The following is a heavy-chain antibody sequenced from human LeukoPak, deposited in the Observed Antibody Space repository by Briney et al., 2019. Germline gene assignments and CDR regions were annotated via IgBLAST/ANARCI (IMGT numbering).Heavy chain of an antibody. V-gene: IGHV1-18*01. Sequence: GASVKVSCKASGYTFTSYCISWVRQPPGQGLEGMGWISAYNGNTNYAQKLKGRVTITTDTSTSTAYMELRSLRSDDTAVYYCARDQGGGPFDIWGQGTMVTVSS. J-gene: IGHJ3*02. CDR2: ISAYNGNT. CDR1: GYTFTSYC. CDR3: ARDQGGGPFDI. D-gene: IGHD2-15*01.